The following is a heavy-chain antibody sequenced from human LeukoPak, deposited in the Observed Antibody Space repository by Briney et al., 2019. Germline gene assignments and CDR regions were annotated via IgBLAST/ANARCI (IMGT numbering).Heavy chain of an antibody. CDR3: ATAGEASYCSGGSCYSHAFDI. Sequence: GESLKISCKGSGYSFTSYWIGWVRQMPGKGLEWMGIIYPGDSDTRYSPSFQGQVTISADKSISTAYLQWSSLKASDTAMYYCATAGEASYCSGGSCYSHAFDIWGQGTMVTVSS. CDR2: IYPGDSDT. D-gene: IGHD2-15*01. V-gene: IGHV5-51*01. CDR1: GYSFTSYW. J-gene: IGHJ3*02.